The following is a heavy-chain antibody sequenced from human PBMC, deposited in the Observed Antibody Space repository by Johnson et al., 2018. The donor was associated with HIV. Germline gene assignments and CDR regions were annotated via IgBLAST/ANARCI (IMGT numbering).Heavy chain of an antibody. CDR2: ISYDGKST. V-gene: IGHV3-30*03. D-gene: IGHD3-16*01. CDR3: GRDVKVCAFDI. CDR1: GFTFDDYG. Sequence: QVQLVESGGGVVRPGGSLRVSCAASGFTFDDYGMNWVRQAPGKGLEWVTVISYDGKSTYYADSVKGRFTISRDNSKNTLYLQMNSLRAEDTAVYYCGRDVKVCAFDIWGQGTMVTVSS. J-gene: IGHJ3*02.